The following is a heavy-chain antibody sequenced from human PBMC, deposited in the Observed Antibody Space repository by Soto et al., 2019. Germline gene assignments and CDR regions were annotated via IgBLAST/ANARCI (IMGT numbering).Heavy chain of an antibody. D-gene: IGHD3-3*01. CDR3: ARVLRFSEWLSAYYYYGMDV. CDR2: ISGSGGST. V-gene: IGHV3-23*01. J-gene: IGHJ6*02. CDR1: GFTFSSYA. Sequence: GGSLRLSCAASGFTFSSYAMSWFRQAPGKGLEWVSAISGSGGSTYYADSVKGRFTISRDNSKNTLYLQMNSLRAEDTAVYYCARVLRFSEWLSAYYYYGMDVWGQGTTVTVSS.